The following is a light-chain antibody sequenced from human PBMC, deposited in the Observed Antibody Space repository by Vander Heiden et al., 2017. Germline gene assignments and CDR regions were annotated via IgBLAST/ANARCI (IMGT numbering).Light chain of an antibody. J-gene: IGKJ1*01. CDR1: QSVSSSH. CDR3: QQYGSSPRT. CDR2: QTS. Sequence: IVLPQSPGTLSLSPGERATLSCRASQSVSSSHLAWYQQKPGRAPRLLIYQTSSRATGIPDRFSGSGSGTDFTLTISRLEPEDFAVYYCQQYGSSPRTFGQGTKVEIK. V-gene: IGKV3-20*01.